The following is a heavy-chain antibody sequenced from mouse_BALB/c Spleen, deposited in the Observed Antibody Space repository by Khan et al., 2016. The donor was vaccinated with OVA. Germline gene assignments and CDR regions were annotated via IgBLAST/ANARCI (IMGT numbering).Heavy chain of an antibody. CDR3: ARDGSRYNYAMDY. CDR1: GYSITSAYA. CDR2: ISSTGST. J-gene: IGHJ4*01. Sequence: EVQLQESGPGLVKPSQSLSLTCTVTGYSITSAYAWNWIRKFPGNKLEWMGDISSTGSTNYTPALKSRISITRDTSKNQFFLQLNSVTTEDTATXDCARDGSRYNYAMDYWGQGTSVTVSS. V-gene: IGHV3-2*02. D-gene: IGHD2-3*01.